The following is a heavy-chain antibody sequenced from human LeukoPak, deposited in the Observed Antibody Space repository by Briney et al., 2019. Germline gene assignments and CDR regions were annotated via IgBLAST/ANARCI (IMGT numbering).Heavy chain of an antibody. CDR1: GFTFSSYA. Sequence: PGGSLRLSCAASGFTFSSYAMSWVRQAPGKGLEWVSYISSSGSTIYYADSVKGRFTISRDNAKNSLYLQMNSLRAEDTAVYYCARAETYYYDSSGYYPVFDYWGQGTLVTVSS. CDR3: ARAETYYYDSSGYYPVFDY. J-gene: IGHJ4*02. D-gene: IGHD3-22*01. V-gene: IGHV3-48*03. CDR2: ISSSGSTI.